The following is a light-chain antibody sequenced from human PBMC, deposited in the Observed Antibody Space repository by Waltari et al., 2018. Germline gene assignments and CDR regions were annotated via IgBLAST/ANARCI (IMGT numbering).Light chain of an antibody. Sequence: EIVLTQSPGTLSLSPGERATLSCRASQSVSRTLAWYQQKPGQAPRLLIYGASTRAIGIPERFSGGGSGTDFSLTISRLEPEDFAVYYCQHYVRLPATFGQGTKVEIK. CDR3: QHYVRLPAT. CDR1: QSVSRT. CDR2: GAS. V-gene: IGKV3-20*01. J-gene: IGKJ1*01.